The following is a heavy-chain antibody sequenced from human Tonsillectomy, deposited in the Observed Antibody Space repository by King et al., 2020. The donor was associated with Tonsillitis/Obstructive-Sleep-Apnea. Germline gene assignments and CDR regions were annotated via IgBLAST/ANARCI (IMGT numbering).Heavy chain of an antibody. CDR2: INSGGST. CDR1: GFTVSYDY. Sequence: VQLVESGGGLIQPGGSLRLSCAASGFTVSYDYMTWVRQAPGKGLEWVSLINSGGSTYYADSVKGRFTISRDNTKNTLYLQMNSLRAEDTAVYYCARDRESQQSSGYYYYYYMAVWGKGTTVTVSS. D-gene: IGHD6-13*01. CDR3: ARDRESQQSSGYYYYYYMAV. V-gene: IGHV3-53*01. J-gene: IGHJ6*03.